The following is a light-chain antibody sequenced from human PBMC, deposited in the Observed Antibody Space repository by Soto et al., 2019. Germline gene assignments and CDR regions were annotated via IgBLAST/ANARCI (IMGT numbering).Light chain of an antibody. V-gene: IGLV1-40*01. CDR1: SSNIGAGYD. CDR2: GNS. J-gene: IGLJ3*02. CDR3: QSYDSSLSGWV. Sequence: QPVLTQPPSVSGAPGQRVTISCTGSSSNIGAGYDVHWYQQLPGTAPKLLIYGNSNRPSGVPDRFSGSKSGTSASLAITGLQAEDEADYYGQSYDSSLSGWVFGGGTQLTVL.